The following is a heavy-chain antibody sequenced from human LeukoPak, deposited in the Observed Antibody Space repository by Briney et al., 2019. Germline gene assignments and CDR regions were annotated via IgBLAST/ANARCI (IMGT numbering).Heavy chain of an antibody. CDR2: INPSGGST. CDR1: GYTFTSYY. CDR3: ARARAPITMVRGVIGVW. V-gene: IGHV1-46*01. D-gene: IGHD3-10*01. J-gene: IGHJ4*02. Sequence: ASVKVSCKASGYTFTSYYMHWVRQAPGQGLEWMGIINPSGGSTSYAQKFQGRVTMTRDTSTSTVYMELSSLRSEDTAVYYCARARAPITMVRGVIGVWWDQGTLVTVSS.